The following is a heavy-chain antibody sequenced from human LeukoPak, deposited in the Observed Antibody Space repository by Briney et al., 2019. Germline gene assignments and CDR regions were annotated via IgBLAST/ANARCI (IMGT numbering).Heavy chain of an antibody. CDR3: TPDLYRKYKGYFDY. CDR1: GYTFTSYG. CDR2: ISAYNGNT. V-gene: IGHV1-18*01. D-gene: IGHD4-11*01. J-gene: IGHJ4*02. Sequence: ASVKVSCKASGYTFTSYGISWVRQAPGQGLEWMGWISAYNGNTNYAQKLQGRVTMTTDTSTSTAYMELRSLRSDDTAVYYCTPDLYRKYKGYFDYWAREPWSPSPQ.